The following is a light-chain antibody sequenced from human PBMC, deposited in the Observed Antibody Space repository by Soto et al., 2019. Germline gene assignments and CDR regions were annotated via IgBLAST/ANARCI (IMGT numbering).Light chain of an antibody. CDR2: DAS. V-gene: IGKV1-33*01. CDR3: HQYDRLPLT. J-gene: IGKJ4*01. Sequence: DIQMTQSPAFLSASVGDRVTLTCQASQDISIHLNSDHQNAGQAPKVLIYDASNLETGVPSRFSGSGSGTDFSFTISSLLPEDAATYYCHQYDRLPLTFGGGTKVEVK. CDR1: QDISIH.